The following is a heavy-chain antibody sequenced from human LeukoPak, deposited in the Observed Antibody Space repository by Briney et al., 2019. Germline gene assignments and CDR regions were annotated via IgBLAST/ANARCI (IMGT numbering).Heavy chain of an antibody. CDR3: ARRDNSDWYGEYFQL. D-gene: IGHD6-19*01. J-gene: IGHJ1*01. CDR2: IYYSGDT. V-gene: IGHV4-59*08. CDR1: GGXISSYY. Sequence: SETLSLTCTVSGGXISSYYWSWIRQPPGKGLEWIGYIYYSGDTNYNPSLRSRVTISVDTSKNQFSLKLSSVTAADTAVYYCARRDNSDWYGEYFQLWGQGTLVTVSS.